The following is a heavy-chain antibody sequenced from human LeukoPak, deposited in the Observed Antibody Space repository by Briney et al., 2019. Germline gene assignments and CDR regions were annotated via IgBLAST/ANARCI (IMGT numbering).Heavy chain of an antibody. J-gene: IGHJ4*02. CDR2: IKQDGSEK. CDR3: ARGASIWYQGLFDY. V-gene: IGHV3-7*01. D-gene: IGHD6-13*01. Sequence: GGSLRLSCAASGFNFSAYWMNWVRQAPGKGLEWVATIKQDGSEKDYVDSVKGRFTISRDNAKNSLYLQMNNLRAEDTAVYYCARGASIWYQGLFDYWGQGTLVTVSS. CDR1: GFNFSAYW.